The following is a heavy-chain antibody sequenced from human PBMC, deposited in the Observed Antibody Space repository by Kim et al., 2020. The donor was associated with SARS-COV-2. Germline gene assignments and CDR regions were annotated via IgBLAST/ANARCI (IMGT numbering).Heavy chain of an antibody. CDR1: GFTFSSYA. V-gene: IGHV3-23*01. CDR3: AKGGGFSVRGESRHYYYYGMDV. CDR2: ISGSGGST. D-gene: IGHD3-10*01. J-gene: IGHJ6*02. Sequence: GGSLRLSCAASGFTFSSYAMSWVRQAPGKGLEWVSAISGSGGSTYYADSVKGRFTISRDNSKNTLYLQMNSLRAEDTAVYYCAKGGGFSVRGESRHYYYYGMDVWGQGTTVTVSS.